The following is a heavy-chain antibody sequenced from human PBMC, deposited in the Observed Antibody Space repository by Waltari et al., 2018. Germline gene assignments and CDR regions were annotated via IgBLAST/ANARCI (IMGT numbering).Heavy chain of an antibody. D-gene: IGHD5-18*01. CDR2: LHAGGAT. CDR1: GFIVGYNY. Sequence: EVQLVESGGGLIQPGGSLRLSCAASGFIVGYNYMSWGRQAPGKGLEWVSVLHAGGATYYEDSVKGRFTISRDNSKNTLYLQMNNLRVEDTAGYCCARAGLGSPSQWLQLFDSWGQGTLVTVSS. V-gene: IGHV3-53*03. CDR3: ARAGLGSPSQWLQLFDS. J-gene: IGHJ4*02.